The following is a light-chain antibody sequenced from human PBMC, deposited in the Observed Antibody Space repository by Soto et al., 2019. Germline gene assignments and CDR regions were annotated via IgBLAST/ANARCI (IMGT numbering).Light chain of an antibody. V-gene: IGKV1-17*01. Sequence: DIQITQSPSSLSASVGDTVTITCRASQDIRNDLGWFQQKPGKAPKSLIYAASTLQSGVPSRFSGSGSGTEFTLTISGLQPEDCATYYCLQQTGYPITFGQGTRLEIK. CDR3: LQQTGYPIT. CDR2: AAS. J-gene: IGKJ5*01. CDR1: QDIRND.